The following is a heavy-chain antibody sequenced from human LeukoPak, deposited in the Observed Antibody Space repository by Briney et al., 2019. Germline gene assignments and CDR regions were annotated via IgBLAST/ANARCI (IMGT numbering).Heavy chain of an antibody. CDR3: AKDMAVAGTIGY. D-gene: IGHD6-19*01. J-gene: IGHJ4*02. Sequence: QAGGSLRLSCAASGFTFSSYAMSWVRQAPGKGLEWVSGISWNSGSIGYADSVKGRFTISRDNAKNSLYLQMNSLRAEDTALYYCAKDMAVAGTIGYWGQGTLVTVSS. CDR2: ISWNSGSI. CDR1: GFTFSSYA. V-gene: IGHV3-9*01.